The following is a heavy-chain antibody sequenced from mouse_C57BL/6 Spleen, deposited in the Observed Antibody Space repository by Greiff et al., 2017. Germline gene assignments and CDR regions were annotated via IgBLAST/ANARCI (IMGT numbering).Heavy chain of an antibody. CDR2: IDPNSGGT. Sequence: VQLQQPGAELVKPGASVKLSCKASGYTFTSYWMHWVKQRPGRGLEWIGRIDPNSGGTKYTATFKSKATLPVDKPSSTAYMQRSSMTSEDSAVYYCARSGYGYECYFDYWGQGTTLTVSS. CDR1: GYTFTSYW. V-gene: IGHV1-72*01. J-gene: IGHJ2*01. D-gene: IGHD2-2*01. CDR3: ARSGYGYECYFDY.